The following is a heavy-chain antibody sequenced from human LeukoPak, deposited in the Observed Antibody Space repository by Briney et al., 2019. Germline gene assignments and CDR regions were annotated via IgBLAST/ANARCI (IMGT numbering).Heavy chain of an antibody. V-gene: IGHV4-34*01. CDR3: ARVGHLYDTVD. J-gene: IGHJ4*02. Sequence: SETLSLTCAVYGGSFNDYFWSWIRQPPGKGLEWIGEINHRGRTNYNPSLRSRVTISVNTSKQQFSLNLDSVTAADTAVYYCARVGHLYDTVDWGQGALVTVSS. CDR2: INHRGRT. CDR1: GGSFNDYF. D-gene: IGHD3-9*01.